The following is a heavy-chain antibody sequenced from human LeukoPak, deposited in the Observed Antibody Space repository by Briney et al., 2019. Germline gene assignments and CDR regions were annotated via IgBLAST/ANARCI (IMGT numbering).Heavy chain of an antibody. CDR3: ARDGYLVIPAAMARWFHR. V-gene: IGHV4-4*07. CDR1: GGSISSYY. J-gene: IGHJ5*02. CDR2: IYTSGST. D-gene: IGHD2-2*01. Sequence: SETLSLTCTVSGGSISSYYWSWIRQPAGKGLEWIGRIYTSGSTNYNPSLTSRVSMSVDTSKNQFSLKLTSVTAADTAVYYCARDGYLVIPAAMARWFHRWGQGTLVTVSS.